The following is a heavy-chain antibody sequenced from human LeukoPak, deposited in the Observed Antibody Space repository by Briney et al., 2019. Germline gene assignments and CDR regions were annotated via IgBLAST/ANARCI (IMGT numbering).Heavy chain of an antibody. CDR1: GFTFSSYA. Sequence: GGSLRLSCAASGFTFSSYAMSWVRQAPGKGLEWVPAISGSGGSTYYADSVKGRFTISRDNSKNTLYLQMNSLRAEDTAVYYCAKDHWALGGSYYYDYWGQGTLVTVSS. D-gene: IGHD1-26*01. CDR2: ISGSGGST. CDR3: AKDHWALGGSYYYDY. J-gene: IGHJ4*02. V-gene: IGHV3-23*01.